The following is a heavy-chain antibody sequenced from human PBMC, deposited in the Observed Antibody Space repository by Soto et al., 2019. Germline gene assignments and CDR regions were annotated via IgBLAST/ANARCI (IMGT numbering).Heavy chain of an antibody. CDR2: IYYSGST. CDR3: ATFESGPFGY. J-gene: IGHJ4*02. V-gene: IGHV4-39*01. CDR1: GGSISSSSYY. Sequence: SETLSLTCTVSGGSISSSSYYWGWLRHPPGKGLEWIGSIYYSGSTYYNPSLKSRVTISVDTSKNQFSLKLSSVTAADTAVYYSATFESGPFGYWGQGTLVTVSS. D-gene: IGHD3-3*01.